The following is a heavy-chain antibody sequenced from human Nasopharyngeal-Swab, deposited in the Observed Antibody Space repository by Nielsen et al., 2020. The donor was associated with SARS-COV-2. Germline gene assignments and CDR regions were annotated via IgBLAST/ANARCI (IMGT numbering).Heavy chain of an antibody. J-gene: IGHJ6*02. Sequence: LSLTCAVDGWSFSGYYWSWVRQAPGKGLEWVSVISGSDYTTYYADSVKGRFTISRDNSKNTVNLQMNSLRVEDTAIYYCAKDRDSGDDSDDYYHYYGMDVWGQGTTVTVFS. V-gene: IGHV3-23*01. D-gene: IGHD5-12*01. CDR1: GWSFSGYY. CDR3: AKDRDSGDDSDDYYHYYGMDV. CDR2: ISGSDYTT.